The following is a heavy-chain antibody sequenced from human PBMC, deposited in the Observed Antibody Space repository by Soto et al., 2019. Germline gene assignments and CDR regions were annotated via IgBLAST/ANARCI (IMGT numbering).Heavy chain of an antibody. V-gene: IGHV4-34*01. Sequence: SETLSLTCAVYGGSFSGYYWSWIRQPPGKGLEWIGEINHSGSTNYNPSLKSRVTISVDTSKNQFSLKLSSVTAADTAVYYCARGRFPSGSYYNAQTGHNYYYYMDVWGKGTTVTVSS. CDR1: GGSFSGYY. D-gene: IGHD3-10*01. CDR3: ARGRFPSGSYYNAQTGHNYYYYMDV. J-gene: IGHJ6*03. CDR2: INHSGST.